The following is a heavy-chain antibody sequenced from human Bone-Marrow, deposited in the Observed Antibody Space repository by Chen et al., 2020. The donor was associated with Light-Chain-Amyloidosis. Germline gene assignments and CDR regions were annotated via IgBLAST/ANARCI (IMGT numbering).Heavy chain of an antibody. CDR3: ARRRDGYNFDY. J-gene: IGHJ4*02. CDR1: GYTFPNYW. CDR2: IYPDDSEA. D-gene: IGHD5-12*01. V-gene: IGHV5-51*01. Sequence: EVHLEQSGPEVKKPGESLKISCKGSGYTFPNYWIGWVRQMPGKGLEWMGVIYPDDSEARYSPSFEGQVTISADKSITTAYLQWRSLKASDTAMYYCARRRDGYNFDYWGQGTLVTVSS.